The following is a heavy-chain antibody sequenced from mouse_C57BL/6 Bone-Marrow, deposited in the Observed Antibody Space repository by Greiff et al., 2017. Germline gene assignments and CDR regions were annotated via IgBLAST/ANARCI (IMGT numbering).Heavy chain of an antibody. V-gene: IGHV2-9-1*01. J-gene: IGHJ4*01. D-gene: IGHD1-1*01. CDR1: GFSLTSYA. CDR2: IWTGGGT. CDR3: ARKRGWVGVNYGFYAMDY. Sequence: QVQLQQSGPGLVAPSQSLSITCTVSGFSLTSYAISWVRQPPGKGLEWLGVIWTGGGTNYNSALKSRLSISKDNSKSQVFLKMNSLQTDDTARYYCARKRGWVGVNYGFYAMDYWGQGTSVTVSS.